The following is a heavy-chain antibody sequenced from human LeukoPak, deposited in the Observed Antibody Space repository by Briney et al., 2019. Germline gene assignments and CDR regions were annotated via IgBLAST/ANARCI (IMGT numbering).Heavy chain of an antibody. CDR2: INPNSGGT. V-gene: IGHV1-2*06. D-gene: IGHD6-13*01. J-gene: IGHJ4*02. CDR1: AYTFTSYA. Sequence: ASVKVSCKASAYTFTSYAISWVRQAPGQGLEWMGRINPNSGGTNYAQKFQGRVTMTRDTSISTAYMELSRLRSDDTAVYYCARERARAAAGSWFGYWGQGTLVTVSS. CDR3: ARERARAAAGSWFGY.